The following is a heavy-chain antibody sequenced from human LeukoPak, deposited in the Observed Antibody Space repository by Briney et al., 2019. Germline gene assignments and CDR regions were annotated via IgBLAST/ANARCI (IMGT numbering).Heavy chain of an antibody. CDR2: IYTSGST. J-gene: IGHJ5*02. CDR3: ARDPATECSNGVCYKASWFEP. Sequence: SETLSLTCTVSGGSISSYYWSWIRQPAGKGLEWIARIYTSGSTNYNPSLKSRVTMSVDTSKNQFSLKLSSVTAADTAVYYCARDPATECSNGVCYKASWFEPWGQGTLVSVSS. D-gene: IGHD2-8*01. V-gene: IGHV4-4*07. CDR1: GGSISSYY.